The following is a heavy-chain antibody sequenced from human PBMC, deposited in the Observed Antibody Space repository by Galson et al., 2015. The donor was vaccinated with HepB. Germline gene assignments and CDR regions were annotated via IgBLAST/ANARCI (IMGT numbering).Heavy chain of an antibody. Sequence: SLRLSCAASGFTVSSNYMSWVRQAPGKGLEWVSVIYSGGSTYYADSVRGRFTISRDNSKNTLYLQINSLRAEDTAVYYCARESYDSSGYYFDAFDIWGQGTMVTVSS. CDR1: GFTVSSNY. D-gene: IGHD3-22*01. V-gene: IGHV3-53*01. CDR3: ARESYDSSGYYFDAFDI. CDR2: IYSGGST. J-gene: IGHJ3*02.